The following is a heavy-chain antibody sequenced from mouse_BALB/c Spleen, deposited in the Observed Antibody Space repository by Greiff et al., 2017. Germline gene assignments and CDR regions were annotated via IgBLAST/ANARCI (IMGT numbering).Heavy chain of an antibody. CDR2: ILPGSGST. V-gene: IGHV1-9*01. CDR3: ARRSTMTSYYYAMDY. Sequence: VQLQQSGAELMKPGASVKISCKATGYTFSSYWIEWVKQRPGHGLEWIGEILPGSGSTNYNEKFKGKATFTADTSSNTAYMQLSSLTSEDSAVYYCARRSTMTSYYYAMDYWGQGTSVTVSS. D-gene: IGHD2-4*01. J-gene: IGHJ4*01. CDR1: GYTFSSYW.